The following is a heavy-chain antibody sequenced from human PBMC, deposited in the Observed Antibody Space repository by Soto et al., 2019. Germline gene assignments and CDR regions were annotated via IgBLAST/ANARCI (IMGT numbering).Heavy chain of an antibody. Sequence: PGGSLRLSCAASGFTFSSYGMHWVRQAPGKGLEWVAVISYDGSNKYYADSVKGRFTISRDNSKNTLYLQMNSLRADDTAVFYCAKALQYSSSRDYFYYGMDVWGQGTTVTVSS. D-gene: IGHD6-6*01. J-gene: IGHJ6*02. CDR2: ISYDGSNK. V-gene: IGHV3-30*18. CDR3: AKALQYSSSRDYFYYGMDV. CDR1: GFTFSSYG.